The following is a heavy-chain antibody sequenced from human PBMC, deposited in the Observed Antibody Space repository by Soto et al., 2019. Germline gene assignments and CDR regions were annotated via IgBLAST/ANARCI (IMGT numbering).Heavy chain of an antibody. D-gene: IGHD6-19*01. CDR3: AHRQAQGIGLAGTFDS. V-gene: IGHV2-5*02. CDR1: GFSFSTTGVG. J-gene: IGHJ4*02. Sequence: QITLKESGPTRVKPTQTLTQTCTLSGFSFSTTGVGVGWIRQPPGKALEWLALIYWDDDKRYSPSLKSRLTITKDTSKNQVVLTMTNMDPVDTATYYCAHRQAQGIGLAGTFDSWGQGTLVTVSS. CDR2: IYWDDDK.